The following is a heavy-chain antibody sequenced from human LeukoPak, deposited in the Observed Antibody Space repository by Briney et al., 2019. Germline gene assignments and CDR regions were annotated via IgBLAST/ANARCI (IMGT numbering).Heavy chain of an antibody. J-gene: IGHJ5*02. CDR2: INPNSGGT. D-gene: IGHD2-15*01. Sequence: GASVKVSCKASGYTFTSYYMHWVRQAPGQGLEWMGRINPNSGGTNYAQKFQGRVTMTRDTSISTAYMELSRLRSDDTAVYYCARDSFGAVSVVVAAARRDWFDPWGQGTLVTVSS. V-gene: IGHV1-2*06. CDR1: GYTFTSYY. CDR3: ARDSFGAVSVVVAAARRDWFDP.